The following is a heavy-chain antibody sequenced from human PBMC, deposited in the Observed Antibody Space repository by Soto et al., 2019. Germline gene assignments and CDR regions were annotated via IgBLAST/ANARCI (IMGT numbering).Heavy chain of an antibody. D-gene: IGHD6-25*01. CDR3: TRGGGDF. CDR2: IYYSGSDSGST. Sequence: NPSETLSLTCTVSGGSINTYYWSWIRQPPGKGLEWIGYIYYSGSDSGSTNYIPSLKSRVTISVGTSKNQFSLRLTSVTAADTAVYFCTRGGGDFWGQGTLVTVSS. CDR1: GGSINTYY. J-gene: IGHJ4*02. V-gene: IGHV4-59*01.